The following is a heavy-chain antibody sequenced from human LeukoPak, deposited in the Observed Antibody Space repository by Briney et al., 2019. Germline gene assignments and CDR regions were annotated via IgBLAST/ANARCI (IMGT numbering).Heavy chain of an antibody. CDR1: GYTFTSYY. V-gene: IGHV1-46*01. J-gene: IGHJ5*02. CDR2: INPSGGST. CDR3: ARDRSLAPHRSNWFDP. D-gene: IGHD3-10*01. Sequence: ASVKVSCTASGYTFTSYYMHWVRQAPGQGLEWMGIINPSGGSTSYAQKFQGRVTMTRDTSTSTVYMELSSLRSEDTAVYYCARDRSLAPHRSNWFDPWGQGTLVTVSS.